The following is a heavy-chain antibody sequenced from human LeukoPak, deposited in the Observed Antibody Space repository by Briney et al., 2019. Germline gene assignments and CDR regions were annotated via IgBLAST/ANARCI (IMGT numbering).Heavy chain of an antibody. V-gene: IGHV4-39*01. Sequence: SETLSLTCTVSGGSISSGGYYWSWIRQHPGKGLEWIGYIYYSGSTYYNPSLKSRVTISVDTSKNQFSLKLSSVTAADTAVYYCARHETPAMAYYFDYWGQGTLVTVSS. CDR3: ARHETPAMAYYFDY. CDR2: IYYSGST. CDR1: GGSISSGGYY. J-gene: IGHJ4*02. D-gene: IGHD5-18*01.